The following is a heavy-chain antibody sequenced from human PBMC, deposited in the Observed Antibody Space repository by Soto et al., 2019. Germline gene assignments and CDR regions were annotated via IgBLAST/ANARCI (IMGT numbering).Heavy chain of an antibody. CDR3: ARVVDYCDPYYYYGMDV. Sequence: EVQLVESGGGLVKPGGSLRLSCAASRFTFSSYSMNWVRQAPGKGLEWVSSISCSTSYIYYADSVKGRFTISRDNAKNSLYLQMNSLRAEDTAVYYCARVVDYCDPYYYYGMDVWGQGTTVTVSS. V-gene: IGHV3-21*01. CDR2: ISCSTSYI. CDR1: RFTFSSYS. D-gene: IGHD3-22*01. J-gene: IGHJ6*02.